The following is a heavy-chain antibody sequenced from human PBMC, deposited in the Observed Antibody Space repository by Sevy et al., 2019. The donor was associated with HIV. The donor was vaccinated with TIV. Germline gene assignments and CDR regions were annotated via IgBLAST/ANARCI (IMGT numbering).Heavy chain of an antibody. CDR2: ISSSSSYI. J-gene: IGHJ4*02. CDR1: GFTFSSYS. Sequence: GGSLRLSCAASGFTFSSYSMNWVRQAPGKGLEWVSSISSSSSYIYYGDSVKGRFTISRDNAKNSLYLQMNSLRAEDTAVYYCARVRYEGSGCDYWGQGTLVTVSS. D-gene: IGHD6-19*01. V-gene: IGHV3-21*01. CDR3: ARVRYEGSGCDY.